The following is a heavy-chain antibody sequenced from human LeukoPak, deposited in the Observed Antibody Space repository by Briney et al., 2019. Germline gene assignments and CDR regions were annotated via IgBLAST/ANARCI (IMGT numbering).Heavy chain of an antibody. CDR2: IYSGGST. CDR1: GFTVSSNY. V-gene: IGHV3-53*01. D-gene: IGHD3-22*01. CDR3: ASSYDSSGYYDY. J-gene: IGHJ4*02. Sequence: GGSLRLSCAASGFTVSSNYMSWVRQAPGRGLEWVSVIYSGGSTYYADSVKGRFTISRDNSKNTLYLQMNSLRAEDTAVYYCASSYDSSGYYDYWGQGTLVNVSS.